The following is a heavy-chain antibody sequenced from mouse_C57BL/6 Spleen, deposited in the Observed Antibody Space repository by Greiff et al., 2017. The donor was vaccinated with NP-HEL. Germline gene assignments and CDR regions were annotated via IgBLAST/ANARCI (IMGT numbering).Heavy chain of an antibody. CDR2: IDPSDSYT. CDR1: GYTFTSYW. Sequence: QVQLQQSGAELVKPGASVKLSCKASGYTFTSYWMQWVKQRPGQGLEWIGEIDPSDSYTNYNQTFKGKATLTVDTSSSTAYMQLSSLTSEDSAVYYCARSEGLDYWGKGTTLTVSS. CDR3: ARSEGLDY. J-gene: IGHJ2*01. D-gene: IGHD3-3*01. V-gene: IGHV1-50*01.